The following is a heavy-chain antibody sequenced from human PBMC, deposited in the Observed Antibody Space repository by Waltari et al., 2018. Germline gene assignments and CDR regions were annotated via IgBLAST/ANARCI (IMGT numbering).Heavy chain of an antibody. V-gene: IGHV1-69*02. Sequence: QVQLVQSGAEVKKPGSSVKVSCKASGGTFSSYTISWLRQSPGQGLEWMGRIIPILGIANYEQKFQGRVTITADKSTSTAYMELSSLRSEDTAVYYCARAVWLPMGGWFDPWGQGTLVTVSS. J-gene: IGHJ5*02. D-gene: IGHD3-16*01. CDR1: GGTFSSYT. CDR2: IIPILGIA. CDR3: ARAVWLPMGGWFDP.